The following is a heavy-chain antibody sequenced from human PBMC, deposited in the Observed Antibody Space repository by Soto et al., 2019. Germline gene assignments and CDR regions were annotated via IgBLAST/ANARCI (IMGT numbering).Heavy chain of an antibody. CDR3: ARKREPRGSNYYYYDIDV. CDR2: INPNSGVT. J-gene: IGHJ6*02. Sequence: QVQLVQSGAAVKKPGASVKVSCKASGYTFTDYYMHWVRQAPGQGLDWLGWINPNSGVTNYVQKFQGRVTMTRDTSITTAYMELSSLRSDDTAVYYCARKREPRGSNYYYYDIDVWGQGTTVTVSS. D-gene: IGHD1-1*01. CDR1: GYTFTDYY. V-gene: IGHV1-2*02.